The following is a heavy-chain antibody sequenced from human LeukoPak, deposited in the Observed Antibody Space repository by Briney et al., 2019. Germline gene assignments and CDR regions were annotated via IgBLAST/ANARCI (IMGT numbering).Heavy chain of an antibody. V-gene: IGHV5-51*01. CDR1: GYSFTSYW. CDR3: ASLSIVVVSTDAFDI. Sequence: GESLQISCKGSGYSFTSYWIGWVRQMPGKGLEWMGIIYPGDSDTRYSPSFQGQVTISADKSISTAYLQWSSLKASDTAMYYCASLSIVVVSTDAFDIWGQGTMVTVSS. D-gene: IGHD3-22*01. CDR2: IYPGDSDT. J-gene: IGHJ3*02.